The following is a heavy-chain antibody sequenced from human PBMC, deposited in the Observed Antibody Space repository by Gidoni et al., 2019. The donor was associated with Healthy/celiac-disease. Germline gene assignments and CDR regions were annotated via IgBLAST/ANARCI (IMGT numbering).Heavy chain of an antibody. CDR3: ARDPTWYCSSTSCYGDAFDI. Sequence: QVQLVQSGAEVKKPGASVKVSCKASGYTFTRYGISWVRQAPGEGLEWMGWISAYNGNTNYAQKLQGRVTMTTDTSTSTAYMELRSLRSDDTAVYYCARDPTWYCSSTSCYGDAFDIWGQGTMVTVSS. CDR2: ISAYNGNT. CDR1: GYTFTRYG. J-gene: IGHJ3*02. V-gene: IGHV1-18*01. D-gene: IGHD2-2*01.